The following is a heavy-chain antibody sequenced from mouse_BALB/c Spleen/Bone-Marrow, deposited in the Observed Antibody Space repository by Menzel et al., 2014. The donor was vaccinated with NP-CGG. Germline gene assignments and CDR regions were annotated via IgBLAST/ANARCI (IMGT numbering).Heavy chain of an antibody. Sequence: DVQLVESGGGLVKPGGSLKLSCAASGFAFSSYDMSWVRQTPEKRLEWVATIRSGGTDTYYSDSVKGRITISRDNARNTLYLQMSSLRSEDTALYYCARRRGYDYAFDYWGQGTTLTVSS. D-gene: IGHD2-4*01. V-gene: IGHV5-9*02. CDR3: ARRRGYDYAFDY. CDR1: GFAFSSYD. J-gene: IGHJ2*01. CDR2: IRSGGTDT.